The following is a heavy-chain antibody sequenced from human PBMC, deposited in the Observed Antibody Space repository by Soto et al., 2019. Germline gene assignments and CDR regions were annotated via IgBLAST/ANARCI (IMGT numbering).Heavy chain of an antibody. J-gene: IGHJ6*03. CDR1: GFTVSSSY. Sequence: EVQLVESGGGLVQPGGSLRLSCAVSGFTVSSSYMSWVRQAPGKGLECVSVFYSGGSTIYADSVKGRFTISRDNSKNTLNLQMNSLRADDTAVYYCARGVPQPRKYYYMDVWGKGTTVTVSS. CDR3: ARGVPQPRKYYYMDV. CDR2: FYSGGST. D-gene: IGHD6-13*01. V-gene: IGHV3-66*01.